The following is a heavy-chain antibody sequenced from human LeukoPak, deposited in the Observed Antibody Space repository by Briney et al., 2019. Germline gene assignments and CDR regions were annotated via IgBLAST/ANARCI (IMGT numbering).Heavy chain of an antibody. Sequence: SETLSLTCTVSGGSISSYYWSWIRQPPGKGLEWIGYIYYSGSTNYNPSLKSRVTISVDTSKNQFSLKLSSVTAADTAVYYCARASYSSSWYYFDYWGQGTLVTVSS. J-gene: IGHJ4*02. CDR3: ARASYSSSWYYFDY. CDR2: IYYSGST. D-gene: IGHD6-13*01. CDR1: GGSISSYY. V-gene: IGHV4-59*01.